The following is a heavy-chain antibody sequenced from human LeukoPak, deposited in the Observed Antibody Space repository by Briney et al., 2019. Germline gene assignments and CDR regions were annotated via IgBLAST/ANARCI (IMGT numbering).Heavy chain of an antibody. CDR3: ARALYCSGGSCYPGYFDY. Sequence: GGSLRLSCAASGFTVSSNYMSWVRQAPGKGLEWVSVIYSGGSTYYADSVKGRFTISRDDSKNTLYLQMNSLRAEDTAVYYCARALYCSGGSCYPGYFDYWGQGTLVTVSS. CDR2: IYSGGST. CDR1: GFTVSSNY. D-gene: IGHD2-15*01. V-gene: IGHV3-66*01. J-gene: IGHJ4*02.